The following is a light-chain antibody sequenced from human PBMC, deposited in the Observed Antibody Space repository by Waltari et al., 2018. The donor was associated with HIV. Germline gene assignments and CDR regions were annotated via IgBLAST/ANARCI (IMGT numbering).Light chain of an antibody. CDR2: ANS. CDR1: SSNIGGSH. CDR3: GAWDTRLTVEV. V-gene: IGLV1-51*01. Sequence: QSVVTQPPSVSAAPGQKVTISCSGSSSNIGGSHVSWYQHLPGTAPKLLIYANSKRPSGIPDRFSGSKSGTSATLCITGLQTGDEADYYCGAWDTRLTVEVFGGGTRLTVL. J-gene: IGLJ2*01.